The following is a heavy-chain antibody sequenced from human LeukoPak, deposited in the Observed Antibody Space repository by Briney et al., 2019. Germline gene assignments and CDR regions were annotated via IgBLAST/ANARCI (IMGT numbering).Heavy chain of an antibody. D-gene: IGHD6-6*01. Sequence: PGGSRRLSCAASGFTFSSYAMSWVRQAPGKGLEWVSAISGSGGSTYYADSVKGRFTISRDNSKNTLYLQMNSLRAEDTAVYYCAKLTVRQLGVSRYLDYWGQGTLVTVSS. J-gene: IGHJ4*02. CDR2: ISGSGGST. V-gene: IGHV3-23*01. CDR3: AKLTVRQLGVSRYLDY. CDR1: GFTFSSYA.